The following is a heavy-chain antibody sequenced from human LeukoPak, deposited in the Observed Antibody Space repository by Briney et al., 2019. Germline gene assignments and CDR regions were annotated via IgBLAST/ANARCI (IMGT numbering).Heavy chain of an antibody. Sequence: GRSLRLSCAASGFTFSSYAMHWVRQAPGKGLEWGAVISYDGSNKYYADSVKGRFTISRDNSKNTLYLQMNSLRAEDTAVYYCARSQGYYGSGSYSEGNWFDPWGQGTLVTVSS. J-gene: IGHJ5*02. CDR1: GFTFSSYA. CDR3: ARSQGYYGSGSYSEGNWFDP. CDR2: ISYDGSNK. V-gene: IGHV3-30*04. D-gene: IGHD3-10*01.